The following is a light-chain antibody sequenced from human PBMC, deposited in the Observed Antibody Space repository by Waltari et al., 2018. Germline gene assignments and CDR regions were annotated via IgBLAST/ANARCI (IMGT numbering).Light chain of an antibody. CDR2: RDS. CDR3: QSADFSRSHTSYV. Sequence: YELAQPPSVSVSPGQTARIPCSGNGLAGHYVYWYQQKAGQAPVLWMYRDSERPSGIPERISGSSSGTTVTLIISGVQAEDEADYYCQSADFSRSHTSYVFGTGTKVTVL. J-gene: IGLJ1*01. V-gene: IGLV3-25*03. CDR1: GLAGHY.